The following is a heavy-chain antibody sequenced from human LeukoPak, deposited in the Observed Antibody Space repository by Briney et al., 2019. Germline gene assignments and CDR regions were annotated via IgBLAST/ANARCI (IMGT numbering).Heavy chain of an antibody. V-gene: IGHV4-39*07. Sequence: SETLSLTCTVSGGSISSSSYYWGWIRQPPGKGLEWIGSIYYSGSTNYNPSLKSRVTISVDTSKNQFSLKLSSVTAADTAVYYCALLLIDAFDIWGQGTMVTVSS. CDR2: IYYSGST. CDR3: ALLLIDAFDI. CDR1: GGSISSSSYY. D-gene: IGHD2-15*01. J-gene: IGHJ3*02.